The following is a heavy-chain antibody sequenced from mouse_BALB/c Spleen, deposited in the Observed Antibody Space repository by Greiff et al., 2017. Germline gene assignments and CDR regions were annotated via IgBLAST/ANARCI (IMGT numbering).Heavy chain of an antibody. CDR3: ARSKEGLLRLTEYFDY. Sequence: QVQLQQSAAELARPGASVKMSCKASGYTFTSYTMHWVKQRPGQGLEWIGYINPSSGYTEYNQKFKDKTTLTADKSSSTAYMQLSSLTSEDSAVYYCARSKEGLLRLTEYFDYWGQGTTLTVSS. J-gene: IGHJ2*01. CDR1: GYTFTSYT. CDR2: INPSSGYT. V-gene: IGHV1-4*02. D-gene: IGHD1-2*01.